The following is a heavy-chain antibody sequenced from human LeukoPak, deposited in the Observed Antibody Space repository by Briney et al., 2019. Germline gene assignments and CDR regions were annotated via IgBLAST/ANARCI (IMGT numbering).Heavy chain of an antibody. CDR3: ARSSHCSSTSCYFPDAFDI. J-gene: IGHJ3*02. Sequence: ASVKVSCKASGYTFTSYYMHWVRQAPGQGLEWMGIINPSGGSTSYAQKFQGRVTMTRDTSTSTVYMELSSLRSEDTAVYYCARSSHCSSTSCYFPDAFDIWGQGTMVTVSS. CDR2: INPSGGST. D-gene: IGHD2-2*01. CDR1: GYTFTSYY. V-gene: IGHV1-46*03.